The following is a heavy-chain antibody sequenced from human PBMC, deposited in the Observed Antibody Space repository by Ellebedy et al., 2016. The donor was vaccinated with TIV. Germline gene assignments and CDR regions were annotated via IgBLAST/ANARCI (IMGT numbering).Heavy chain of an antibody. CDR3: ARDGYEWPKKWFDP. Sequence: AASVKVSCKASGYTFSNSGISWVRQAPGQGLEWMGWISAYNGKIKYAQKLQGRVTMTTDTSTSTAYMELRSLRSDDTAVYYCARDGYEWPKKWFDPWGQGTLVTVSS. CDR1: GYTFSNSG. V-gene: IGHV1-18*04. CDR2: ISAYNGKI. D-gene: IGHD6-13*01. J-gene: IGHJ5*02.